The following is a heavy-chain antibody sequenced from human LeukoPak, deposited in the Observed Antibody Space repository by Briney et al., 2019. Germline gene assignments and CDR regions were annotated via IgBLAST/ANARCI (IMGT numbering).Heavy chain of an antibody. V-gene: IGHV3-23*01. CDR3: AKGQELDDGVFDS. CDR1: GFIVSSNY. CDR2: IRSNGDTA. D-gene: IGHD1-1*01. J-gene: IGHJ4*02. Sequence: GGSLRLSCAASGFIVSSNYMSWVRQAPGKGLECVSTIRSNGDTAYNADSVKGRFTISRDNSKKTLYLQMNSLRVEDTAIYYCAKGQELDDGVFDSWGQGTLVTVSS.